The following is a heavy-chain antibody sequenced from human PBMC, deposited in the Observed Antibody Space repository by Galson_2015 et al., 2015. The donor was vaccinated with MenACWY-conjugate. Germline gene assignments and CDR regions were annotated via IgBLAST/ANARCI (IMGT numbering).Heavy chain of an antibody. Sequence: SLRLSCAVSGFTFRNFWMTWVRQAPGQGLEWVASIKKDGSEKYYVDSVKGRFTISRDNAKNSLYLEMNSLRVEDTAVYSCARGHYGMDVWGQGTTVTASS. J-gene: IGHJ6*02. V-gene: IGHV3-7*03. CDR1: GFTFRNFW. CDR3: ARGHYGMDV. CDR2: IKKDGSEK.